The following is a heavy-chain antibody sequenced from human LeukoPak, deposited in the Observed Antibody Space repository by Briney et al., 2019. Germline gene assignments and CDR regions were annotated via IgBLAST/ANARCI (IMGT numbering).Heavy chain of an antibody. CDR1: GYKFSTYW. J-gene: IGHJ6*03. CDR3: ARSRREQLVRYYYMDV. CDR2: MYPGDSET. Sequence: GESLKISCKGSGYKFSTYWIGWVRKMPGKGLEWMGIMYPGDSETRYSPSFQGQVTISADKSISTTYLQWSSLKASDTAMYYCARSRREQLVRYYYMDVWGKGTTVTVSS. V-gene: IGHV5-51*01. D-gene: IGHD6-6*01.